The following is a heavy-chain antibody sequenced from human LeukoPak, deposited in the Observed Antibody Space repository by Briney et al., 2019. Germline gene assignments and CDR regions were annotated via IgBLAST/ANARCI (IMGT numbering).Heavy chain of an antibody. J-gene: IGHJ4*02. CDR2: ILSGGST. V-gene: IGHV3-23*01. CDR3: AKDSVLAITHGYFDY. D-gene: IGHD1-20*01. Sequence: GGSLRLSCAAAGFTFSTYAMSWVRQAPGKGLEWVSAILSGGSTYYADSVKGRFTISRDNSRNTLYLQMNSLRAEDTAAYYCAKDSVLAITHGYFDYWGQGTLVTVSS. CDR1: GFTFSTYA.